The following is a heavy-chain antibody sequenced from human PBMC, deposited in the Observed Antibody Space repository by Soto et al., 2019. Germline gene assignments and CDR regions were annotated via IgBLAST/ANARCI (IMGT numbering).Heavy chain of an antibody. V-gene: IGHV4-39*01. CDR2: IYYSGST. CDR3: ASFWVVVVSAEIRYYFAY. CDR1: GGSISSSSYY. Sequence: QLQLQEPGPGLLKPSETLSLTCTVSGGSISSSSYYWGWIRQPPGKGLEWIGSIYYSGSTYYNPSLQSRVTISVDASKNQFSLRLSAVTAADTAVYYCASFWVVVVSAEIRYYFAYWGHCSLVTVSS. D-gene: IGHD2-15*01. J-gene: IGHJ4*01.